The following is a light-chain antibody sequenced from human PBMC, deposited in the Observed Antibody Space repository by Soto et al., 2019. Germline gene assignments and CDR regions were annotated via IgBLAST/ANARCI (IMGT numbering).Light chain of an antibody. CDR3: QDYYSAPFN. Sequence: DIQMTQSPSSLSASLGDRVTFTCRASQGISHFLAWYQQKPGKVPQLLIYEASTLQSGVPSRFGGSGSCTDFTLTISSLQTDYVATYYYQDYYSAPFNFGPGTKVDIK. CDR1: QGISHF. V-gene: IGKV1-27*01. CDR2: EAS. J-gene: IGKJ3*01.